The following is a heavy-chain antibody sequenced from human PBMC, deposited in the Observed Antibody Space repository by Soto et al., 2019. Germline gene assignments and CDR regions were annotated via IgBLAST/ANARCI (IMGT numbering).Heavy chain of an antibody. J-gene: IGHJ6*02. V-gene: IGHV4-4*07. Sequence: SETLSLTCTVSVDSISTCYWSWIRRPAGKGLEWIGRIDASGNTNYNPSLKSRVTMSADTSKKQFSLKLTSVTAADTAVYYCARYSNNWFQTEGMDVWGQGTTVTVSS. CDR1: VDSISTCY. D-gene: IGHD1-20*01. CDR2: IDASGNT. CDR3: ARYSNNWFQTEGMDV.